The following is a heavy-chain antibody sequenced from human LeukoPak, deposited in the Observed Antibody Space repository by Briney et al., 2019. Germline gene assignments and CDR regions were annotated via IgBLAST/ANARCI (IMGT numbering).Heavy chain of an antibody. CDR2: IYYTGDT. V-gene: IGHV4-39*02. J-gene: IGHJ4*02. D-gene: IGHD6-19*01. Sequence: SETLSLTCAVSGGSISSNSYYWGWIRLPPGKGLEWIGRIYYTGDTSYTPSLKSRVTISVDTSKNQFFLKLNSVTAADTAVYYCARESLPLAVVAGLFDYWGQGTLVTVSS. CDR1: GGSISSNSYY. CDR3: ARESLPLAVVAGLFDY.